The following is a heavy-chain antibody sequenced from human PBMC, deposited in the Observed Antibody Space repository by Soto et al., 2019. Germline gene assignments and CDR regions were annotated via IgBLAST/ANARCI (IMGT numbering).Heavy chain of an antibody. CDR1: GFTFSSYS. Sequence: GGSLRLSCAASGFTFSSYSISWVRQAPWKGLQWVSAISGSGGSTYYAASVKGRFTISRDNSKNTLYLQMNSLRAEDTAVYYCAKAQWKLLPTIEYSGQGSRCTVSS. D-gene: IGHD1-26*01. CDR3: AKAQWKLLPTIEY. V-gene: IGHV3-23*01. J-gene: IGHJ4*02. CDR2: ISGSGGST.